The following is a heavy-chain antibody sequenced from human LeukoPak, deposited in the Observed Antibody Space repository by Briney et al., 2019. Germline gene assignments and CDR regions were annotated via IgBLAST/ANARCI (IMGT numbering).Heavy chain of an antibody. J-gene: IGHJ4*02. Sequence: GGSLRLSCVASGFPFSSYWMTWVRQAPGKGLEWVAVISYDGSNKYYADSVKGRFTISRDNSKNTLYLQMNSLRAEDTAVYYCARARTDYDILTGSFDYWGQGTLVTVSS. D-gene: IGHD3-9*01. V-gene: IGHV3-30-3*01. CDR3: ARARTDYDILTGSFDY. CDR2: ISYDGSNK. CDR1: GFPFSSYW.